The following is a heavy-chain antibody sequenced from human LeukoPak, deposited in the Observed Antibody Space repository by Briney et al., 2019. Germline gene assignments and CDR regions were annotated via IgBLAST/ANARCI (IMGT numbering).Heavy chain of an antibody. CDR3: ARAIPHYYDSSGQFGY. CDR1: GYTFTSYY. D-gene: IGHD3-22*01. Sequence: ASVKVSCKASGYTFTSYYMHWVRQAPGQGLEWMGIINPSGGSTSYAQKFQGRVTMTRDTSTSTVYMELSSLRSEDTAVYYCARAIPHYYDSSGQFGYWGQGTLVTVSS. CDR2: INPSGGST. J-gene: IGHJ4*02. V-gene: IGHV1-46*01.